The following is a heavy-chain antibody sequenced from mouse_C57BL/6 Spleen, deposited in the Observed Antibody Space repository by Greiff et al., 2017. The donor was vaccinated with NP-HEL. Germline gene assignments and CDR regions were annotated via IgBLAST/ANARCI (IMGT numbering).Heavy chain of an antibody. D-gene: IGHD1-1*01. CDR2: IYPGDGDT. CDR3: ARRNYYGSSSIFAY. J-gene: IGHJ3*01. CDR1: GYAFSSSW. V-gene: IGHV1-82*01. Sequence: VQLQESGPELVKPGASVKISCKASGYAFSSSWMNWVKQRPGKGLEWIGRIYPGDGDTNYNGKFKGKATLTADKSSSTAYMQLSSLTSEDSAVYFCARRNYYGSSSIFAYWGQGTLVTVSA.